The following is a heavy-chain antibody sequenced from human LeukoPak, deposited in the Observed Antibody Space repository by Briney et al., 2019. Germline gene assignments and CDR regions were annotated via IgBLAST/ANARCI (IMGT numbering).Heavy chain of an antibody. J-gene: IGHJ4*02. CDR1: GFSVSSNY. Sequence: GGSLRLSCAASGFSVSSNYMSWVRQAPGKGLEWLGHMSDDGSEKHYVDSVRGRFTISRDPSKNTLYLEMTSLRTEDTAVYYCAREADSGYYRTVDYWGQGTMVTVS. CDR3: AREADSGYYRTVDY. D-gene: IGHD2-15*01. V-gene: IGHV3-30-3*01. CDR2: MSDDGSEK.